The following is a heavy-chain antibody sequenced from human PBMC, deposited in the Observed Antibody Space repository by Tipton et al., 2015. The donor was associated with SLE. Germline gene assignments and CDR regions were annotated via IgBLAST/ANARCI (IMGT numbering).Heavy chain of an antibody. CDR1: GGSISGGDYY. Sequence: TLSLTCTVSGGSISGGDYYWSWIRQPPGKGLEWIGYIYYGGSTYYNSSLTGRVTISVDRFKNQFSLRLSSVTAADTAVYYCARDKSPYSSSSGIDYWGQGTLVTVSS. CDR3: ARDKSPYSSSSGIDY. V-gene: IGHV4-30-4*01. J-gene: IGHJ4*02. CDR2: IYYGGST. D-gene: IGHD6-6*01.